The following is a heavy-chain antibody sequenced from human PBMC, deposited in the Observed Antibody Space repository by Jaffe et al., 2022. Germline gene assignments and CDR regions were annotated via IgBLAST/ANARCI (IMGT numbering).Heavy chain of an antibody. CDR1: GFTFSSYS. J-gene: IGHJ6*03. CDR2: ISSSSSYI. D-gene: IGHD3-3*01. CDR3: ARDLAPRSYDFWSGYYKDYYYYYYMDV. V-gene: IGHV3-21*01. Sequence: EVQLVESGGGLVKPGGSLRLSCAASGFTFSSYSMNWVRQAPGKGLEWVSSISSSSSYIYYADSVKGRFTISRDNAKNSLYLQMNSLRAEDTAVYYCARDLAPRSYDFWSGYYKDYYYYYYMDVWGKGTTVTVSS.